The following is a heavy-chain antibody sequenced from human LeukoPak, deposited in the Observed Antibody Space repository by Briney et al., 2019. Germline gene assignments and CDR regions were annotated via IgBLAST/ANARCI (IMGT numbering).Heavy chain of an antibody. Sequence: SVKVSCKASGGTFSSYAISWVRQAPGQGLEWMGGIIPIFGTANYAQKFQGRVTITADESTSTAYMELSSLRSEDTAVYYCARVSVGYRYYSNYEDYYYYYMDVWGKGTTVTVSS. CDR2: IIPIFGTA. CDR1: GGTFSSYA. V-gene: IGHV1-69*13. CDR3: ARVSVGYRYYSNYEDYYYYYMDV. J-gene: IGHJ6*03. D-gene: IGHD4-11*01.